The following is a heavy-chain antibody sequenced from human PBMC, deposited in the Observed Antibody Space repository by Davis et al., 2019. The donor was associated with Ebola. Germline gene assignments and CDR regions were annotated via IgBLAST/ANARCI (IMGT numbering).Heavy chain of an antibody. CDR1: GGSISSSNW. CDR2: IYHSGST. CDR3: ARDVFGVRGVMHY. Sequence: PSETLSLTCAVSGGSISSSNWWSWVRQPPGKGLEWIGEIYHSGSTNYNPSLKSRVTISVDKSKNQFSLKLSSVTAADTAVYYCARDVFGVRGVMHYWGQGTLVTVSS. V-gene: IGHV4-4*02. J-gene: IGHJ4*02. D-gene: IGHD3-10*01.